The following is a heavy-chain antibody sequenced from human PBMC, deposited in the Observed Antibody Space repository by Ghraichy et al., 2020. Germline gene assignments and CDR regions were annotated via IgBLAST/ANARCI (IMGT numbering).Heavy chain of an antibody. CDR1: GDSVSNDNVA. CDR3: ARDSADSWSLWYFDV. V-gene: IGHV6-1*01. J-gene: IGHJ2*01. Sequence: SQTLSLTCAISGDSVSNDNVAWNWIRQSPSRGLEWLGRTYFRSQWNYDYALSVKGRLTIEPDTSKNQFSLPLKSVTPEDTALYYCARDSADSWSLWYFDVWGRGTMVTVSS. D-gene: IGHD6-13*01. CDR2: TYFRSQWNY.